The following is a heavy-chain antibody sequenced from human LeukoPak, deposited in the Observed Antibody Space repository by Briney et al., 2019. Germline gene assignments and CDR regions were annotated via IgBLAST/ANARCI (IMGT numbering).Heavy chain of an antibody. CDR2: ISYDGSNN. J-gene: IGHJ4*02. V-gene: IGHV3-30*04. CDR3: ARGPVVVIPFYYFDY. D-gene: IGHD2-21*01. Sequence: GGSLRLSCAASGFTFSSYAMHWVRQAPGTGLEWVAVISYDGSNNYYADSVKGRFTISRDNSKNTLYLEMNSLRAEDTAVYYCARGPVVVIPFYYFDYWGQGTLVTVSS. CDR1: GFTFSSYA.